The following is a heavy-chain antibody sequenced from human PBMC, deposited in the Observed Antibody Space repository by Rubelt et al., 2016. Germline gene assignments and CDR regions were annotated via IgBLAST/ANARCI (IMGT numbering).Heavy chain of an antibody. CDR1: GFTFSSYA. CDR3: ARVSGIDPPGYFDY. J-gene: IGHJ4*02. D-gene: IGHD3-10*01. CDR2: ISSSSSYI. Sequence: EVQLLESGGGLVQPGGSLRLSCAASGFTFSSYAVSWVRQAPGKGLEWVSSISSSSSYIYYADLVKGRFTISRDNAKNSLYLQMNSVRAEDTAVYYCARVSGIDPPGYFDYWGQGTLVTVSS. V-gene: IGHV3-21*01.